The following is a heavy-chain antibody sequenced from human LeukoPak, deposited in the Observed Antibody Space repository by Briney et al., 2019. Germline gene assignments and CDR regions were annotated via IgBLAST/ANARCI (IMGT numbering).Heavy chain of an antibody. CDR2: ISGSGGST. D-gene: IGHD1-1*01. CDR3: AKEGQQLERLSWFDL. V-gene: IGHV3-23*01. CDR1: GFTLSRYD. Sequence: GGSLRLFYAASGFTLSRYDMSWARQAPGKALEWGSAISGSGGSTYYADSAKGRLTISRDNPKNTLHRQVNSLISEDTAVFYCAKEGQQLERLSWFDLWGQGTLVSVSS. J-gene: IGHJ5*02.